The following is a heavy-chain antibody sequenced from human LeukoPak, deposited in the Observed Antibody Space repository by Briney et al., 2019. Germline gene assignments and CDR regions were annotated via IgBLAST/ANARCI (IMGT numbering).Heavy chain of an antibody. D-gene: IGHD3-22*01. V-gene: IGHV3-21*01. J-gene: IGHJ4*02. CDR3: ATLRGRYYYDSSGYYVDY. CDR1: GFTFSSYS. CDR2: ISSSSSYI. Sequence: GGSLRLSCAASGFTFSSYSMNWVRQAPGKGLEWVSSISSSSSYIYYADSVKGRFTISRDNAKNSLYLQMNSLRAEDTAVYYCATLRGRYYYDSSGYYVDYWGQGTLVTVSS.